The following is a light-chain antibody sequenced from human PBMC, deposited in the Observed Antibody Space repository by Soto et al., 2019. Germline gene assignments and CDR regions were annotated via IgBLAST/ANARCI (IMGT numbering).Light chain of an antibody. Sequence: EIVLTQSPATLSVSPGDRATLSCRASQSVRSDLAWLQQKPGQAPRLLIYDASTRATGIPARFSGSVSGTEFTLTISSQQSEDFAIYYCQQYNNWPLTFGGGTKVEIK. CDR1: QSVRSD. CDR3: QQYNNWPLT. J-gene: IGKJ4*01. V-gene: IGKV3-15*01. CDR2: DAS.